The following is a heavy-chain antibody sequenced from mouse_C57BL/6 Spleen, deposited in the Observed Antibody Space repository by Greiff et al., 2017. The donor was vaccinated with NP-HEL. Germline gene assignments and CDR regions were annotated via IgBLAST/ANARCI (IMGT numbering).Heavy chain of an antibody. J-gene: IGHJ4*01. CDR2: IYPGDGDT. D-gene: IGHD2-4*01. CDR1: GYAFSSYW. Sequence: VQLQQSGAELVKPGASVKISCKASGYAFSSYWMNWVKQRPGKGLEWIGQIYPGDGDTNYNGKFKGKATLTADKSSSTAYMQLSSLTSEDSAVYFCARSDDYDGYAMDYWGQGTSVTVSS. V-gene: IGHV1-80*01. CDR3: ARSDDYDGYAMDY.